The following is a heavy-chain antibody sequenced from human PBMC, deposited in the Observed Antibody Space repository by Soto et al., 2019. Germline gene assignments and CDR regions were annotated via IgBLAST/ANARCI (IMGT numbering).Heavy chain of an antibody. CDR2: IDPSDSYT. D-gene: IGHD4-17*01. Sequence: PGESLKISCQGSGYTFTTYWITWVRQMPGRGLEWMGRIDPSDSYTNYSPSFQGHVTISADKSTNTAYLEWRSLKASDSAIYYCAFPRHDYGDRAYAYWGQGTLVTVSS. CDR1: GYTFTTYW. J-gene: IGHJ4*02. V-gene: IGHV5-10-1*01. CDR3: AFPRHDYGDRAYAY.